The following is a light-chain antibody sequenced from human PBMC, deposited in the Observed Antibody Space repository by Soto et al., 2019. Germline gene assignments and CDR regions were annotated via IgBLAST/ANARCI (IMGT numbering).Light chain of an antibody. CDR1: QSVSSSY. Sequence: EIVLTQSPGTLSLSPGERATLSCRASQSVSSSYLAWYQQKPGQAPRLLIYGASIRATGIPDRFSGSGSGTDFTITISRLEPEDFAVYYCHQYGSSPPLTFGQGTRLEIK. CDR3: HQYGSSPPLT. CDR2: GAS. V-gene: IGKV3-20*01. J-gene: IGKJ5*01.